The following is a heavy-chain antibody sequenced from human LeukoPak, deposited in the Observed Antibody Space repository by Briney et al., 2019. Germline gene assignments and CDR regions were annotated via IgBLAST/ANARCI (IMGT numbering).Heavy chain of an antibody. Sequence: PGCSLPLSCAASRLTFRSYEMNGVRQAPGKGLEGVSYISSSGWTIYYSDPVKGRFTISRDNAKNSLYLQVTILRAWGTAVYLFSRDSKYQLRIRYYYYMDVWGKGTTVTISS. V-gene: IGHV3-48*03. J-gene: IGHJ6*03. CDR1: RLTFRSYE. CDR2: ISSSGWTI. D-gene: IGHD2-2*01. CDR3: SRDSKYQLRIRYYYYMDV.